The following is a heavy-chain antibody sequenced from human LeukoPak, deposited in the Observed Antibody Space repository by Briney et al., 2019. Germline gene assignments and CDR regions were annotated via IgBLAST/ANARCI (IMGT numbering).Heavy chain of an antibody. CDR3: ARDRDSSSSSYYYYMDV. CDR2: IYSGGST. J-gene: IGHJ6*03. Sequence: GGSLRLSCAASGFTVGSNYMSWVRQAPGKGLEWVSVIYSGGSTYYADSVKGRFTISRDNSKNTLYLQMNSLRAEDTAVYYCARDRDSSSSSYYYYMDVWGKGTTVTVSS. CDR1: GFTVGSNY. D-gene: IGHD6-6*01. V-gene: IGHV3-66*02.